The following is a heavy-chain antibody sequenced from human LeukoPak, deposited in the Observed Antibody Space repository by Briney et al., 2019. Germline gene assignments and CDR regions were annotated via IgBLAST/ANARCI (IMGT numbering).Heavy chain of an antibody. CDR3: ARDSHPTVTTSFDY. D-gene: IGHD4-11*01. Sequence: PGGSLRLSCAASGFTFCSYEMNWVRQAPGKGLEWVSYISSSGSTIYYADSVKGRFTISRDNAKNSLYLQMNSLRAEDTAVYYCARDSHPTVTTSFDYWGQGTLVTVSS. CDR2: ISSSGSTI. V-gene: IGHV3-48*03. CDR1: GFTFCSYE. J-gene: IGHJ4*02.